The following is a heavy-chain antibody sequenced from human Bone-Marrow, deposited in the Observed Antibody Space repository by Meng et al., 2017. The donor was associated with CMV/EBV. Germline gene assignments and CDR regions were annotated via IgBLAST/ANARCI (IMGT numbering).Heavy chain of an antibody. CDR3: ARVCSSTSCPDRYYYYYYCMDV. V-gene: IGHV3-74*01. CDR2: INSDGSST. J-gene: IGHJ6*02. Sequence: GGSLRLSCAASGFTFSSYWMHWVRQAPGKGLVWVSRINSDGSSTSYADSVKGRFTISRDNAKNTLYLQMNSLRAEDTAVYYRARVCSSTSCPDRYYYYYYCMDVWGQGTTVTVSS. D-gene: IGHD2-2*01. CDR1: GFTFSSYW.